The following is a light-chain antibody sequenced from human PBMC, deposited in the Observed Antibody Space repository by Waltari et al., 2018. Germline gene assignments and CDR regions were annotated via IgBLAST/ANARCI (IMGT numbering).Light chain of an antibody. CDR1: TGPVTSDHY. CDR2: DTV. J-gene: IGLJ3*02. CDR3: LLSYSSVRV. Sequence: QAVVTQEPSLTVSPGGTVTLTCGSSTGPVTSDHYPFWFLQKPGQVPETPIYDTVNSLSSTPARFSGSLLGGKAALTLSGAQPEDEADYYCLLSYSSVRVFGGGTRLTVL. V-gene: IGLV7-46*01.